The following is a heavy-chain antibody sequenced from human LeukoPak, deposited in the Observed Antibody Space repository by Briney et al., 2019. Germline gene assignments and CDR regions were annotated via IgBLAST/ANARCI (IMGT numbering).Heavy chain of an antibody. CDR3: ARGYYYGSGSYFDY. J-gene: IGHJ4*02. CDR2: ISSSSSTI. D-gene: IGHD3-10*01. CDR1: GFTFSSYS. Sequence: GGSLRLSCAASGFTFSSYSMNWVRQAPGKGLEWVSSISSSSSTIYYADSVKGRFTISRDNAKNSLYLQINSLRAEDTAVYYCARGYYYGSGSYFDYRGQGTLVTVSS. V-gene: IGHV3-48*01.